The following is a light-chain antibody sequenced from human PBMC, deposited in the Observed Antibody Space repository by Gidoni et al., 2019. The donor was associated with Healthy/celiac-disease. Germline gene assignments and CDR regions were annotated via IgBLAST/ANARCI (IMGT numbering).Light chain of an antibody. CDR3: KQFNNYART. CDR1: QGISSA. V-gene: IGKV1D-13*01. CDR2: DAS. J-gene: IGKJ2*01. Sequence: ALQLTPSPSSLSASVGERVTITCRSSQGISSALAWYQQKPGKAPKLLIYDASSLESGVPSRFSGSGSGTDFTLTISSMQPEDFANYYCKQFNNYARTFGQGTKLEIK.